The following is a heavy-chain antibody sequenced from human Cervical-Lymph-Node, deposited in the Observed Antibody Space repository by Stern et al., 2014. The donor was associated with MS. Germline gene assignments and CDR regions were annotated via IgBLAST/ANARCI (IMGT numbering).Heavy chain of an antibody. J-gene: IGHJ6*02. V-gene: IGHV1-46*01. CDR2: INPSGGST. CDR1: GYTFTSYY. D-gene: IGHD6-19*01. Sequence: VQLVQSGAEVKKPGASGTVSCKASGYTFTSYYMHWVRQAPGQGLEWMGIINPSGGSTSYAQKFQGRVTMTRDTSTSTVYMELRSLRSEDTAVYYCAREVAGHRLGMMDVWGQGTTVTVSS. CDR3: AREVAGHRLGMMDV.